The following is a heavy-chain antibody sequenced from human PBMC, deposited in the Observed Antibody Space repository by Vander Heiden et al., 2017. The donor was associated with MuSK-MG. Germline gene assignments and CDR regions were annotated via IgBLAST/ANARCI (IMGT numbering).Heavy chain of an antibody. J-gene: IGHJ4*02. CDR2: ISGSGGTT. D-gene: IGHD3-10*01. CDR1: GFTVSSYA. Sequence: EVQLLESGGGWVQTGGSLRRSCADSGFTVSSYAMRWVHQAPENGLEWVSAISGSGGTTYYADSVKGRFPISRDNSKNTLYLQMNRLRAEHTAVYYCAKDVLLWFVESPDYWGQVTLVTVSS. V-gene: IGHV3-23*01. CDR3: AKDVLLWFVESPDY.